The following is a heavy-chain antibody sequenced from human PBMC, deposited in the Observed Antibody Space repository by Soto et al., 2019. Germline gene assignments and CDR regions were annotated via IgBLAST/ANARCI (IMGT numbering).Heavy chain of an antibody. V-gene: IGHV1-3*01. J-gene: IGHJ5*02. CDR1: GYTFTSYA. CDR3: GRGSRLNWFDP. Sequence: QVQLVQSGAEVKKPGASVKVSCKASGYTFTSYAMHWVRQAPGQRLEWMGWINAGNGNTKYSQKFQGRVTITSDTSGSTTYMQFSSLRYEDTAVYYCGRGSRLNWFDPWGQGALVTVSS. D-gene: IGHD3-10*01. CDR2: INAGNGNT.